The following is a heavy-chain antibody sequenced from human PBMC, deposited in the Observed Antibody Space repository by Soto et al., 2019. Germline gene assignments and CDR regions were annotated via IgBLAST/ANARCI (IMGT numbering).Heavy chain of an antibody. V-gene: IGHV3-33*01. J-gene: IGHJ4*02. Sequence: QVQLVESGGGVVQPGRSLTLSCAASGFTFSNYGMHWVRQAPGKGLERVAVILNDGSNRYHADSVKDRFTISRDNSKNTLYLQMNSLRAEGTAVYYCVLGISYYWDYWGQGTLVTVSS. CDR3: VLGISYYWDY. CDR2: ILNDGSNR. CDR1: GFTFSNYG. D-gene: IGHD3-3*02.